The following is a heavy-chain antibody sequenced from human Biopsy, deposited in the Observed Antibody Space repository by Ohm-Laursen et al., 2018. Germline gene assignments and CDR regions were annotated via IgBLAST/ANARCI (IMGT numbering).Heavy chain of an antibody. J-gene: IGHJ3*02. Sequence: SDTLSLTCSVSGGSINSGGHFWNWIRQSPGKGLEWIGEINHRGFTSNNPSLKSRVTISVDTSKNQFSLKLGSVTAADTAVYYCAKNLAVSSYALDIWGQGTMVTVSS. CDR1: GGSINSGGHF. CDR3: AKNLAVSSYALDI. V-gene: IGHV4-39*07. CDR2: INHRGFT. D-gene: IGHD2/OR15-2a*01.